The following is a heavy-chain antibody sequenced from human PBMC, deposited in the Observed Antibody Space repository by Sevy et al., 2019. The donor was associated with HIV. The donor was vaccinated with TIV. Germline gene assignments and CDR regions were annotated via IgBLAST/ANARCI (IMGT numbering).Heavy chain of an antibody. D-gene: IGHD6-13*01. J-gene: IGHJ6*02. V-gene: IGHV4-34*01. Sequence: SETLSLTCAVYGGSFSGYYWSWIRQPPGKGLEWIGEINHSGSTNYNPSLKSRVTISVDTSKNQFSLKLSSVTAADPAVYYCARGGYPTYYYYGMDVWGQRTTVTVSS. CDR3: ARGGYPTYYYYGMDV. CDR1: GGSFSGYY. CDR2: INHSGST.